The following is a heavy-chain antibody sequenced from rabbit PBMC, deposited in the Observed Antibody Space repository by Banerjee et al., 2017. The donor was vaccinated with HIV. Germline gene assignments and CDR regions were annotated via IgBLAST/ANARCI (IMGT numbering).Heavy chain of an antibody. CDR3: ARDLAGVIGWNFNL. CDR2: INTGDGPT. D-gene: IGHD4-1*01. CDR1: GFDLSTDYY. V-gene: IGHV1S45*01. J-gene: IGHJ4*01. Sequence: QEQLKESGGGLVQPGGSLTLTCKASGFDLSTDYYYMCWVRQAPGKGLEWIGCINTGDGPTYYASWVNGRFTISKTSSTTVTLQMTSLTAADTATYLCARDLAGVIGWNFNLWGPGTLVTVS.